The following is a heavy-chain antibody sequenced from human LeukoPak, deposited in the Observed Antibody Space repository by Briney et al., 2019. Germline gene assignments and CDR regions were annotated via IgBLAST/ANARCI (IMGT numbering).Heavy chain of an antibody. V-gene: IGHV3-74*01. CDR1: GFTFSSYW. Sequence: PGRSLRLSCAASGFTFSSYWMHWVRQVPGKGLVWVARINPGGSSITYADSVKGRFTISRDNAKNTLYLQMDILRAEDTGVYYCARSNQADDYWGQGTLVTVSS. CDR3: ARSNQADDY. CDR2: INPGGSSI. J-gene: IGHJ4*02. D-gene: IGHD1-14*01.